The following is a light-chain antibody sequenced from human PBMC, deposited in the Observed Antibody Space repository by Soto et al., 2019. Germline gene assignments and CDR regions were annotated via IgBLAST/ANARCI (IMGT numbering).Light chain of an antibody. CDR3: QQYDNLHFS. CDR2: AAS. J-gene: IGKJ3*01. Sequence: DIQMTQSPSSLSASVVDRVTITCQASQDIRNYLNWYQQKTGKAPKLLIYAASNLETGVPSTFRGRGSGTDFTFTITSLQTKDIAKYYDQQYDNLHFSFGPGTKVDIK. V-gene: IGKV1-33*01. CDR1: QDIRNY.